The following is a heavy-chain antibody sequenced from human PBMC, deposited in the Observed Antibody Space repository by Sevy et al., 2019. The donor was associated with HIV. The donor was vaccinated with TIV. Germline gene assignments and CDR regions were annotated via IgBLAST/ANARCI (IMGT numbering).Heavy chain of an antibody. V-gene: IGHV6-1*01. Sequence: KQSQTLSLTCVISGDSVSSSNAAWNWIRQSPSRGLEWLGRTYFRSQWYNDYAPSVRGRITINPDTSKNQFSLQLNSVTPDDTAVYFCSRDVGNLWPHGFDSWGQGTLVTVSS. CDR2: TYFRSQWYN. J-gene: IGHJ4*02. CDR1: GDSVSSSNAA. CDR3: SRDVGNLWPHGFDS.